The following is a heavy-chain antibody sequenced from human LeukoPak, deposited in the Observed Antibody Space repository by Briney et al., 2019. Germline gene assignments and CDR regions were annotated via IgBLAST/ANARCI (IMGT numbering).Heavy chain of an antibody. Sequence: PSETLSLTCTVSGGSVSSGNYYWSWIRQPVGKRLELIGRMYTSGSTHYNPSLKSRVTISRDTSTNQFSLKLTSVTAADTAVYYCAGMIGYFDFWGQGTLVTVSS. CDR3: AGMIGYFDF. J-gene: IGHJ4*02. CDR1: GGSVSSGNYY. V-gene: IGHV4-61*02. CDR2: MYTSGST. D-gene: IGHD3-16*01.